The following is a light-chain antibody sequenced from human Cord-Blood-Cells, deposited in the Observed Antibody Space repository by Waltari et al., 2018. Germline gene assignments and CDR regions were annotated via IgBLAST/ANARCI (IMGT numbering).Light chain of an antibody. CDR3: QQSYRTPYT. V-gene: IGKV1-39*01. CDR1: QSISSY. Sequence: DIQMTQSPSSLSASVGDRVTITCRASQSISSYLNRYQQKQGKAPKLLIYAAASFQSGVPSRFSGSASGTDFTRTISSLQPEDFATYYCQQSYRTPYTFGQGTKLEIK. CDR2: AAA. J-gene: IGKJ2*01.